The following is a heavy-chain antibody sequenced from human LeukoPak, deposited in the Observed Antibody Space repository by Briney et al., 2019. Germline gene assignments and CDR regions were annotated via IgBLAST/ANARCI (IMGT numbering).Heavy chain of an antibody. J-gene: IGHJ4*02. CDR3: AREPTGTTNPPDY. V-gene: IGHV1-69*04. CDR1: GGTFSSYT. Sequence: SVKVSCKASGGTFSSYTTSWVRQAPGQGLEWMGRIIPILGIANYAQKFQGRVTITADKSTSTAYMELSSLRSEDTAVYYCAREPTGTTNPPDYWGQGTLVTVSS. CDR2: IIPILGIA. D-gene: IGHD1-7*01.